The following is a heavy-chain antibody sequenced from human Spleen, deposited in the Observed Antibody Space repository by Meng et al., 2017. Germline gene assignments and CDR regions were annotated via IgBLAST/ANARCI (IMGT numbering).Heavy chain of an antibody. D-gene: IGHD1-26*01. Sequence: EVQLVESGGGLVQPGRSLRLSCVVSGFTFNDHAVHWVRQAPGKGLEWVSGFSWDGDILGYADSVKGRFTISRDNAKNSLSLQMNSLGDEDTAFYYCAKGTPAGGTSYYFDSWGQGTLVTVSS. CDR3: AKGTPAGGTSYYFDS. J-gene: IGHJ4*02. CDR2: FSWDGDIL. V-gene: IGHV3-9*01. CDR1: GFTFNDHA.